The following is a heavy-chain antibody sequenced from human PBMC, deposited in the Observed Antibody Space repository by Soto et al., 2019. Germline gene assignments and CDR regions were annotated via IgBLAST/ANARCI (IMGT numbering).Heavy chain of an antibody. V-gene: IGHV3-23*01. J-gene: IGHJ4*02. Sequence: EVQLLESGGGLVQPGGSLRLSCAASGFTFSSFAMSWVRQAPGKGLEWVSAIGSRGDSTYYADSVKGRFTISRDNSKNTLYLQMNSLRAEDTAVYYCAKDLIYGYNSGRSFDSWGQGTPVTVSS. CDR2: IGSRGDST. CDR3: AKDLIYGYNSGRSFDS. D-gene: IGHD6-19*01. CDR1: GFTFSSFA.